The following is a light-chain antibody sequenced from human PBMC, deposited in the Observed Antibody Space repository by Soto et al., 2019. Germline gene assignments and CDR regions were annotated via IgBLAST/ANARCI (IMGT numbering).Light chain of an antibody. CDR1: QSIYSRA. J-gene: IGKJ4*01. Sequence: EIVLTQSPDTLSLSPGERVTLSCRASQSIYSRALAWYQQKPGQAPRFLIYGASNRLTGIPDRFSGSGSGIDFTLTITRLEPEDFAVYYCQEYGSSQTFGGGTKVEI. CDR2: GAS. V-gene: IGKV3-20*01. CDR3: QEYGSSQT.